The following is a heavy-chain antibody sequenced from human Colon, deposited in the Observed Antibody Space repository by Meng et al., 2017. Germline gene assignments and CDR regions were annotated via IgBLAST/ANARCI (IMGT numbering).Heavy chain of an antibody. J-gene: IGHJ4*02. Sequence: QGQLEESGPGLVKPSGTSSLTCAVSGGSMSSSNWWSWVRQPPGKGLEWIGEIYHSGSTNYNPSLKSRVTISVDKSKNQFSLKLSSVTAADTAVYYCASGRKYCSSTSCYGQFDYWGQGTLVTVSS. CDR3: ASGRKYCSSTSCYGQFDY. D-gene: IGHD2-2*01. CDR1: GGSMSSSNW. V-gene: IGHV4-4*02. CDR2: IYHSGST.